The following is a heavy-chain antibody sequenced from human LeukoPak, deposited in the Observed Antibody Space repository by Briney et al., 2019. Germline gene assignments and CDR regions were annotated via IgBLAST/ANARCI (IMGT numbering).Heavy chain of an antibody. CDR1: GASITTYS. V-gene: IGHV4-59*08. D-gene: IGHD6-19*01. J-gene: IGHJ5*02. CDR3: ARWDDSAWAFGT. Sequence: ASETLSLTCIVSGASITTYSWNWLRQSPGKGLECIGYFSLGGSGTTSYTSSLKSRVTISRDTSKNQLSLKLTSVTAADTAVYYCARWDDSAWAFGTWGPGTLVTVSS. CDR2: FSLGGSGTT.